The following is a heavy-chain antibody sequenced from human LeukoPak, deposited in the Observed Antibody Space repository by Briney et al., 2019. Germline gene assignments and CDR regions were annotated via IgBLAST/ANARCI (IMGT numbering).Heavy chain of an antibody. J-gene: IGHJ4*02. D-gene: IGHD1-26*01. CDR1: GFTFSSYT. V-gene: IGHV3-48*01. Sequence: GGSLRLSCAASGFTFSSYTMNWVRQPPGKGLEWVSNIGTSSTTIYYADSVKGRFTISRDNAKNSLYLQMNSLRAEDTAVYYCAKGRLVGATPRYFDYWGQGTLVTVSS. CDR2: IGTSSTTI. CDR3: AKGRLVGATPRYFDY.